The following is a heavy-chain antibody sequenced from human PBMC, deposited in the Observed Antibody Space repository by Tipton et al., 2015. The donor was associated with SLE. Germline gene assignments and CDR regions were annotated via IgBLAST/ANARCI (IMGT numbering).Heavy chain of an antibody. Sequence: TLSLTCTISGVSIRSYSWNWIRQPAGKGLEWIGQIYTSGDTNYSPSLKTRVTMSVDTSKKQFSLSLSSVTAADTAAYFCVGADYTNYGLWGQGTTVTVSS. V-gene: IGHV4-4*07. D-gene: IGHD4-11*01. CDR2: IYTSGDT. CDR3: VGADYTNYGL. CDR1: GVSIRSYS. J-gene: IGHJ6*02.